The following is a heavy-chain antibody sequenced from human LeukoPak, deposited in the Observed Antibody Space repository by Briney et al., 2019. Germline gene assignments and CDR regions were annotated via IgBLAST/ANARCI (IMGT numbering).Heavy chain of an antibody. Sequence: SETLSLTCTVSGGSISSGGYYWSWIRQHPGKGLEWIGYIYYSGSTYYNPSLKSRVTISVDTSKNQFPLKLSSVTAADTAVYYCARLKARYYYYGMDVWGQGTTVTVSS. V-gene: IGHV4-31*03. CDR2: IYYSGST. CDR3: ARLKARYYYYGMDV. CDR1: GGSISSGGYY. J-gene: IGHJ6*02.